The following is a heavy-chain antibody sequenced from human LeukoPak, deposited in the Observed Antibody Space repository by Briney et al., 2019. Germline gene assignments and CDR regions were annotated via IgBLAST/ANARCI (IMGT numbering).Heavy chain of an antibody. Sequence: ASVKVSCKASGYTFTASYMHWVRLAPGQGLEWMGWINPNSGGTNYAQKFQSRVSMTRDPSISTAYMDLSSLSSDDTAVYYCARVRDGYNWAFAYWGQGTLVTVSS. CDR3: ARVRDGYNWAFAY. CDR2: INPNSGGT. D-gene: IGHD5-24*01. CDR1: GYTFTASY. J-gene: IGHJ4*02. V-gene: IGHV1-2*02.